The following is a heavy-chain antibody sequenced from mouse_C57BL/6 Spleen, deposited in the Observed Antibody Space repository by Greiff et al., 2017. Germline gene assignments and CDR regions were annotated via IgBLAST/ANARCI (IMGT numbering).Heavy chain of an antibody. CDR3: ARFTTVVADFDY. D-gene: IGHD1-1*01. V-gene: IGHV1-82*01. CDR1: GYAFSSSW. CDR2: IYPGDGDT. J-gene: IGHJ2*01. Sequence: QVQRQQSGPELVKPGASVKISCKASGYAFSSSWMNWVKQRPGKGLEWIGRIYPGDGDTNYNGKFKGKATLTADKSSSTAYMQLSSLTSEDSAVYFCARFTTVVADFDYWGQGTTLTVSS.